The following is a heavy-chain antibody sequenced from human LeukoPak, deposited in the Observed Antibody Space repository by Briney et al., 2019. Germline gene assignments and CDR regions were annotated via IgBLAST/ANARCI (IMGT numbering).Heavy chain of an antibody. J-gene: IGHJ3*02. CDR3: ARGLQENLAWLQAFTAFDI. CDR2: IIPIFGTT. CDR1: GYTFTSYG. Sequence: SVKVSCKASGYTFTSYGINWLRQAPGQGLEWMGGIIPIFGTTNYAQKFQGRVTITADKSTSTAYMELRSLRSDDTAVYYCARGLQENLAWLQAFTAFDIWGQGTMVTVSS. V-gene: IGHV1-69*06. D-gene: IGHD4-11*01.